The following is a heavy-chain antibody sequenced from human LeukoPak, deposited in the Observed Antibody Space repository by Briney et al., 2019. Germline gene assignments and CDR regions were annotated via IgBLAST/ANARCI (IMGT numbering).Heavy chain of an antibody. D-gene: IGHD6-13*01. Sequence: GGSLRLSCAASGFTFSSYSMNSVRQAPGKGLEWVSSISSSSSYIYYADSVKGRFTISTDNAKNTVYLQMNSLRAEDTAVYYCARGAAAGGALYYFDYWGQGTLVTVSS. CDR1: GFTFSSYS. CDR3: ARGAAAGGALYYFDY. CDR2: ISSSSSYI. J-gene: IGHJ4*02. V-gene: IGHV3-21*01.